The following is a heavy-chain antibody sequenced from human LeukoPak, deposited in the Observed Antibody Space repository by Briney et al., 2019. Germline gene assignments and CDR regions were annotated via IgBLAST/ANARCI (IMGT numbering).Heavy chain of an antibody. V-gene: IGHV3-23*01. CDR1: GFTFSSYA. CDR2: ISATGDIT. J-gene: IGHJ4*02. D-gene: IGHD1-26*01. CDR3: AKRVGPNSGNFDY. Sequence: GGSLRLSCAASGFTFSSYAMTWVRQAPGKGLQWVSAISATGDITYYADSVRGRFTISRDNSNNTLYLQMHSLRAEDTAVYYCAKRVGPNSGNFDYWGQGTQVTVSS.